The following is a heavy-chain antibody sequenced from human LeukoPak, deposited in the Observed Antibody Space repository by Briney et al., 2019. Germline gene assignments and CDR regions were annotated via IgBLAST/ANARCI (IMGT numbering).Heavy chain of an antibody. CDR2: IWYDGSNK. J-gene: IGHJ4*02. V-gene: IGHV3-33*08. D-gene: IGHD2-2*01. CDR1: GFTFSSYA. CDR3: ARDRVLVVPAAYFDY. Sequence: GGSLRLSCAASGFTFSSYAMSWVRQAPGKGLEWVAVIWYDGSNKYYADSVKGRFTISRDNSKNTLYLQMNSLRAEDTAVYYCARDRVLVVPAAYFDYWGQGTLVTVSS.